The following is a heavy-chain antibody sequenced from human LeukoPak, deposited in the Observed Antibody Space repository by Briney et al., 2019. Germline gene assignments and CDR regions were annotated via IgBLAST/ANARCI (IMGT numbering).Heavy chain of an antibody. D-gene: IGHD3-22*01. J-gene: IGHJ4*02. CDR2: IIPIFGTA. CDR3: ARRDSEDYYDSSGYYYAH. CDR1: GGTFISYA. Sequence: SVKVSCKASGGTFISYAISWVRQAPEQGLEWMGGIIPIFGTANYAQKFQGRVTITADESTSTAYMELSSLRSEDTAVYYCARRDSEDYYDSSGYYYAHWGQGTLVTVSS. V-gene: IGHV1-69*13.